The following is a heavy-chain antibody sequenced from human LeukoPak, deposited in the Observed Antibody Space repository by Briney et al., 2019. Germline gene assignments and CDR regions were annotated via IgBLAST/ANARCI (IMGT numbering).Heavy chain of an antibody. J-gene: IGHJ4*02. V-gene: IGHV3-7*03. D-gene: IGHD6-19*01. CDR3: ANLHIAVAGPTGDY. Sequence: GGSLRLSCAASGFTFSSHWMSWVRQAPGKGLDWVANINQDGSEQYYVDSVKGRFTISRDNAKNSLYLQMDSLGPEDTAVYYCANLHIAVAGPTGDYWGQGTLVTVSS. CDR2: INQDGSEQ. CDR1: GFTFSSHW.